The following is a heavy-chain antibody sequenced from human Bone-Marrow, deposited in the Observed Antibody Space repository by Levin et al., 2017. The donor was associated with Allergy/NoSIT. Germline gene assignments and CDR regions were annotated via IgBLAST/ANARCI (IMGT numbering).Heavy chain of an antibody. D-gene: IGHD3-9*01. CDR3: TRGSGRYEY. CDR2: IRARAYGGTP. J-gene: IGHJ4*02. Sequence: SCAGSGFTFGDFAMTWVRQIPGGGLAWVGYIRARAYGGTPEYAASVRGRFIISREDSKGIAYLQMNGLKNEDTAVYYCTRGSGRYEYWGQGTRVTVSS. V-gene: IGHV3-49*04. CDR1: GFTFGDFA.